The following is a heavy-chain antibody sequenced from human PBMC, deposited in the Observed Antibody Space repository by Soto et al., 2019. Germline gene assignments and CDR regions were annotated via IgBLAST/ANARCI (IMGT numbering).Heavy chain of an antibody. D-gene: IGHD3-22*01. CDR1: GGSISSSSYY. Sequence: SETLSLTCTVSGGSISSSSYYWGWIRQPPGKGLEWIGSIYYSGSTYYNPSLKSRVTISVDTSKNQFSPKLSSVTAADTAVYYCARRDISGYYYVISDWGQGTLVTVSS. CDR3: ARRDISGYYYVISD. V-gene: IGHV4-39*01. J-gene: IGHJ4*02. CDR2: IYYSGST.